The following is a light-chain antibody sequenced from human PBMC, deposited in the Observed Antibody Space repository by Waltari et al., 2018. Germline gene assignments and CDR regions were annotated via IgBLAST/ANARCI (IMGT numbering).Light chain of an antibody. J-gene: IGKJ4*01. CDR1: QSVLSSSNNKNY. CDR3: QQYYSTPLT. V-gene: IGKV4-1*01. Sequence: DIVMTQSPDYLAVSLGERATIDCKSSQSVLSSSNNKNYLAWYQQKPRQPPKLLISWASTRESGVPDRFSGSGSGTDFTLTISSLQAEDVAVYYCQQYYSTPLTFGGGTKVEIK. CDR2: WAS.